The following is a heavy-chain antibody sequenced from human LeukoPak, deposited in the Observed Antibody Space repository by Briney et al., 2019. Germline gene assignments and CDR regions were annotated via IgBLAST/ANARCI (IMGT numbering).Heavy chain of an antibody. CDR3: ARGDGYCSSTSCYAGPSYGLDV. D-gene: IGHD2-2*03. J-gene: IGHJ6*02. V-gene: IGHV3-21*01. Sequence: GGSLRLSCAASGFTFSSYSMNWVRQAPGKGLEWVSSISSSSSYIYYADSVKGRFTISRDNAKNSLYLQMNSLRAEDTAVYYCARGDGYCSSTSCYAGPSYGLDVWGQGTTVTVSS. CDR1: GFTFSSYS. CDR2: ISSSSSYI.